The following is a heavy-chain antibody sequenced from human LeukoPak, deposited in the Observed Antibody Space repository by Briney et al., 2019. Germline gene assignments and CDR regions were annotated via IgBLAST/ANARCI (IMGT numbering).Heavy chain of an antibody. D-gene: IGHD2-2*02. V-gene: IGHV1-2*02. Sequence: ASVKVSCKASGYTFTGYYMHWVRQAPGQGLEWMGWINPSSGGTNYAQKFQGRVTMTRDTSISTAYMELSRLRSDDTAVYYCARGGSVVPAAIFYWGQGTLVTVSS. CDR3: ARGGSVVPAAIFY. J-gene: IGHJ4*02. CDR1: GYTFTGYY. CDR2: INPSSGGT.